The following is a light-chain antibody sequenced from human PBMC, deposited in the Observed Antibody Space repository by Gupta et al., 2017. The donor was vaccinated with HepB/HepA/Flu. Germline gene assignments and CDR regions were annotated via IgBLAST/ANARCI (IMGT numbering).Light chain of an antibody. V-gene: IGKV4-1*01. Sequence: IVMTQSPDSLAVSLGERATIHCKSSQSLLFSSSNKTFLAWYQQKPGQPPKLLINWASTRQSGVPDRFSGSGSATDFTLTINILREEHVAIYFCQQHYTPRSLTFGQGTRLEIK. CDR2: WAS. CDR3: QQHYTPRSLT. CDR1: QSLLFSSSNKTF. J-gene: IGKJ5*01.